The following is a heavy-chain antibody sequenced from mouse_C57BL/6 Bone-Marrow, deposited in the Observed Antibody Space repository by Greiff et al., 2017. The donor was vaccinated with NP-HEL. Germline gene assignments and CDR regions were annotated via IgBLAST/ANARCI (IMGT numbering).Heavy chain of an antibody. Sequence: EVKLVESGGGLVKPGGSLKLSCAASGFTFSSYAMSWVRQTPEKRLEWVATISDGGSYTYYPDNVKGRFTISRDNAKNNLYLQMSHLKSDDTAMYYCARDLHYGSSYRFAYWAKGLWSLSLQ. CDR2: ISDGGSYT. CDR3: ARDLHYGSSYRFAY. J-gene: IGHJ3*01. CDR1: GFTFSSYA. V-gene: IGHV5-4*01. D-gene: IGHD1-1*01.